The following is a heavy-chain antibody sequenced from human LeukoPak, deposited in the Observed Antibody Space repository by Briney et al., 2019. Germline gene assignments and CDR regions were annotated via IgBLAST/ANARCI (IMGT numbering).Heavy chain of an antibody. J-gene: IGHJ3*02. CDR2: ISYDGSNK. CDR1: GFTFSSYG. Sequence: PGRSLRLSCAASGFTFSSYGMHWVRQAPGKGLEWVAVISYDGSNKYYADSVKGRFTISRDNSKNTLYLQMNSLRAEDTAVYYCAKQRGSGWSIDAFDIWGQGTMVTVSS. D-gene: IGHD6-19*01. CDR3: AKQRGSGWSIDAFDI. V-gene: IGHV3-30*18.